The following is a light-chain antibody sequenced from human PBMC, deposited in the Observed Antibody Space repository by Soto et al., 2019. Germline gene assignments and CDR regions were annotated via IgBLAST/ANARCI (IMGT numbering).Light chain of an antibody. CDR3: SSYTSSSSYV. J-gene: IGLJ1*01. Sequence: SALTQPAAVSGSPGQSIAISCTGTSSDVGTYNSVSWYQQYPGKAPKLMIHDVSNRPSGVSDRFSGSKSGNTASLTISGLQSEDEADYYCSSYTSSSSYVFGRGTKVTVL. CDR1: SSDVGTYNS. CDR2: DVS. V-gene: IGLV2-14*01.